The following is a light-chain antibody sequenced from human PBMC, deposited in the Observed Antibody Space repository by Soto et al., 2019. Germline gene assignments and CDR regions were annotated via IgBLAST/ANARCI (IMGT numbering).Light chain of an antibody. CDR2: DAS. CDR1: QNINSW. J-gene: IGKJ1*01. CDR3: QQYNSYSRT. V-gene: IGKV1-5*01. Sequence: DIQMTQSPSTLSASVGDRVTITCRASQNINSWLAWYQQKPGKTPKLLIYDASSLQSGVPSRFSGSGSGTEFTLTISSLQPDDFATYYCQQYNSYSRTFGRGTKVDIK.